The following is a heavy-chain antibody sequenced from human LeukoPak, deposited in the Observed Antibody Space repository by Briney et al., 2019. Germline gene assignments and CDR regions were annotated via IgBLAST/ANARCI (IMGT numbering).Heavy chain of an antibody. J-gene: IGHJ3*02. Sequence: PGGSLRLSCAASGFTFSSYEMSWVRQAPGKGLEWVSYIISSGSTIYYADSVKGRFTISRDNAKHSLYLQMHSLRAEDTAVYYCANAGTTWGDAFDIWGQGTMVTVSS. CDR3: ANAGTTWGDAFDI. CDR2: IISSGSTI. CDR1: GFTFSSYE. D-gene: IGHD1-1*01. V-gene: IGHV3-48*03.